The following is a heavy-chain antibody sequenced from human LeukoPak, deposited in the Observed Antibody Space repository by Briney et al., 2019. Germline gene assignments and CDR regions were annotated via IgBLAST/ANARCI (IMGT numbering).Heavy chain of an antibody. J-gene: IGHJ4*02. CDR2: IYTSGST. CDR1: GGSISSGSYY. Sequence: SQTLSLTCTVSGGSISSGSYYWSWIRQPAGKGLEWIGRIYTSGSTNYNPSLKSRVTISVDTSKNQFSLKLSSVTAADTAVYYCARVLVSPIVVVIFDYWGQGTLVTVSS. V-gene: IGHV4-61*02. CDR3: ARVLVSPIVVVIFDY. D-gene: IGHD3-22*01.